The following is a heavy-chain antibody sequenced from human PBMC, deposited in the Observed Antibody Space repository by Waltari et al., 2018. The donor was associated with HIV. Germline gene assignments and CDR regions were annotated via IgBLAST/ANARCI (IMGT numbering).Heavy chain of an antibody. CDR2: ISKSGYYV. CDR3: VRDRTSETTGDFDS. D-gene: IGHD1-1*01. V-gene: IGHV3-21*01. Sequence: DVQLVESGGGLVKPGQSFRLSCIASGFKVALCTMTWVRQAPGGGLEWVASISKSGYYVYYSDSLKGRVTISRDNAKKSLLLQVNSLTADDTGLYFCVRDRTSETTGDFDSWGQGVPVFVSS. J-gene: IGHJ4*02. CDR1: GFKVALCT.